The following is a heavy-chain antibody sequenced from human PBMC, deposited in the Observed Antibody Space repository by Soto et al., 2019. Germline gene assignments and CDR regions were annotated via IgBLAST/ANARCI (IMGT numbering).Heavy chain of an antibody. D-gene: IGHD1-26*01. V-gene: IGHV3-30*18. CDR2: ISYDGRNK. J-gene: IGHJ6*02. CDR1: DFSFRNYG. CDR3: AKDWRWEQQIYGMNV. Sequence: TXVSLPLSCVASDFSFRNYGMHWVRQAPGKGLEWVADISYDGRNKYYAESVKGRFTISRDNSKNTLYLQMNSLRTEDTAVYYCAKDWRWEQQIYGMNVWGQGTTVTVSS.